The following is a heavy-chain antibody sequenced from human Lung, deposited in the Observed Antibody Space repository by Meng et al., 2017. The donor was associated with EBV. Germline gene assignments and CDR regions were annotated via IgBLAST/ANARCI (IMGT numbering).Heavy chain of an antibody. CDR1: GGSIRFGDYY. CDR3: AREYSSSSGLPGP. D-gene: IGHD6-6*01. V-gene: IGHV4-30-4*08. J-gene: IGHJ5*02. CDR2: IYDSGST. Sequence: QVQLQQWGAGLFKPSETLSLTCTVSGGSIRFGDYYWSWIRQPPGKGLEWIGYIYDSGSTSYNPSLMSRVTISVDTSRNQFSLKLTSVTAADTAVYYCAREYSSSSGLPGPWGQGTLVTVAS.